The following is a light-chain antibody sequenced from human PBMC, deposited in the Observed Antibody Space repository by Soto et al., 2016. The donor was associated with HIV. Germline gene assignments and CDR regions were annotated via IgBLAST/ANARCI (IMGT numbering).Light chain of an antibody. V-gene: IGLV3-21*02. Sequence: SYVVTQPPSVSVAPGQTARITCGGINIGSKSVHWYQQKPGQAPVLVVYDDRDRPSGIPERFSGSNSGNTATLTINRVEAEDEADFYCQVWDSRSDPWVFGGGTKLAVL. CDR1: NIGSKS. CDR2: DDR. J-gene: IGLJ3*02. CDR3: QVWDSRSDPWV.